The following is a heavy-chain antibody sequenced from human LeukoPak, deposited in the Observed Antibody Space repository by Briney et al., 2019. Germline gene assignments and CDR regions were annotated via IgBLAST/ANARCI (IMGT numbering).Heavy chain of an antibody. V-gene: IGHV3-48*01. CDR3: VRQFAS. CDR1: GFTFSDHI. CDR2: VSGSGSTV. Sequence: GGSLRLSCAASGFTFSDHITNWVRQLPGKRLEWVAYVSGSGSTVYYADSVKGRFTISRDNGKSSLYLQMNSLRVEDTALYYCVRQFASWGQGTLVTVSS. J-gene: IGHJ4*02.